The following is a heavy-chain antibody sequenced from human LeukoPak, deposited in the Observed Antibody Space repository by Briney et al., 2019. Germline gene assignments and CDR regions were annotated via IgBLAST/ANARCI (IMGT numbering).Heavy chain of an antibody. CDR2: ISGSGGST. D-gene: IGHD3-22*01. CDR3: AKRYYDSSGDAFDI. J-gene: IGHJ3*02. V-gene: IGHV3-23*01. CDR1: GFTFSSYG. Sequence: GRSLRLSCAASGFTFSSYGMHWVRQAPGKGLEWVSAISGSGGSTYYADSVKGRFTISRDNSKNTLYLQMSSLRAEDTAVYYCAKRYYDSSGDAFDIWGQGTMVTVSS.